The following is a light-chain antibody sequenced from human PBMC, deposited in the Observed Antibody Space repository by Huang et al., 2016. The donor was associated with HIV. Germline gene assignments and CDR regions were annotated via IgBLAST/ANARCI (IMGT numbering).Light chain of an antibody. J-gene: IGKJ2*01. CDR3: QQYNNWPPYT. CDR1: QSVGSN. CDR2: GAS. V-gene: IGKV3-15*01. Sequence: EIVMTQSPATLSVSPGERATLSCSASQSVGSNLAWYQQKRGQAPRLLSDGASTRATGIPARCGGSGSGTEFTLTIRSRQSEDVEVYYCQQYNNWPPYTFGQGTKLEIK.